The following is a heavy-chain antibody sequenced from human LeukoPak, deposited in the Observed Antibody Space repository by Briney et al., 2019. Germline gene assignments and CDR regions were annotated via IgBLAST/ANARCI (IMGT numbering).Heavy chain of an antibody. CDR2: ISYSGST. Sequence: SETLSLTCTVSGGSISTFFWSWIRQPPGKGLEWIGFISYSGSTNYNPSLKSRVTISVDTSKTQISLRLSSVTAADAALYYCAGRGSSSGTFDVWGPGTFVTVSS. D-gene: IGHD2-2*01. CDR1: GGSISTFF. CDR3: AGRGSSSGTFDV. J-gene: IGHJ3*01. V-gene: IGHV4-59*08.